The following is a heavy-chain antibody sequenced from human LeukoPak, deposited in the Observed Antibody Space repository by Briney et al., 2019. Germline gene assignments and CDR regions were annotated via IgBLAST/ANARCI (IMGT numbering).Heavy chain of an antibody. V-gene: IGHV3-74*01. J-gene: IGHJ4*02. Sequence: PGGSLRLSCAASGFTFSSYWMHWVRQAPGKGLVWVSRINSDRSSTSYADSVKGRFTISRDNAKNTLYLQMNSLRAEDTAVYYCARAGYSYGYVNWGSRVDDLDYWGQGTLVTVSS. CDR3: ARAGYSYGYVNWGSRVDDLDY. CDR2: INSDRSST. CDR1: GFTFSSYW. D-gene: IGHD5-18*01.